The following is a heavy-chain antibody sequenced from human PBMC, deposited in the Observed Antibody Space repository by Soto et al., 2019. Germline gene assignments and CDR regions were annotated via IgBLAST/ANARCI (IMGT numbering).Heavy chain of an antibody. J-gene: IGHJ5*02. CDR3: TALPYFDCAQGFDP. Sequence: SETLSLTCAVSGGSLNSTNWWIWVRQPPGRGLELIGEIYHTGTTHYNVSLRGRVTISIDKSKNLFSLTLISVTAADTAVYYCTALPYFDCAQGFDPWGQGTLVTVSS. CDR1: GGSLNSTNW. D-gene: IGHD3-9*01. CDR2: IYHTGTT. V-gene: IGHV4-4*02.